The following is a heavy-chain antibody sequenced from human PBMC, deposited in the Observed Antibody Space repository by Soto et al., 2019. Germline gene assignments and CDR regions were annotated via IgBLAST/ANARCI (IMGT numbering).Heavy chain of an antibody. D-gene: IGHD1-1*01. CDR2: MSHSGGT. J-gene: IGHJ3*02. CDR1: GGFVSSGSYY. V-gene: IGHV4-34*01. Sequence: QVQLQQWGAGLLKPSETLSLTCAVYGGFVSSGSYYWSWIRQPPGKGLEWIGEMSHSGGTHFNPPLKSRFTISVDKSKNQFSLKMTSVTAADTSLYYCARVERGTATTVVDAFDIWGPWRVVTVSS. CDR3: ARVERGTATTVVDAFDI.